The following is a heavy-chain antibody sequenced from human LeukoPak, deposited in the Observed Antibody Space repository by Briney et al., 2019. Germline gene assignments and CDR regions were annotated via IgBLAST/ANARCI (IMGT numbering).Heavy chain of an antibody. CDR3: ARMHYYDSGGSNWFDP. CDR1: GGTFSSYA. D-gene: IGHD3-10*01. Sequence: SVKVSCKASGGTFSSYAISWVRQAPGQGLEWMGGIIPIFGTANYAQKFQGRVTITADKSTSTAYMELSSLRSEDTAVYYCARMHYYDSGGSNWFDPWGQGTLVTVSS. V-gene: IGHV1-69*06. J-gene: IGHJ5*02. CDR2: IIPIFGTA.